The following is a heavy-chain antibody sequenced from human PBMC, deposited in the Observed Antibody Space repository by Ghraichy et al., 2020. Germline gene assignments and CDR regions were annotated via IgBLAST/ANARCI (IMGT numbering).Heavy chain of an antibody. Sequence: QTLSLTCTVSGGSISSDYWSWIRQPPGKGLDWIGYIYHSGSTNYNPSLKSRITVSIDTSKNQLSLRLRSVTAADTAVYYCARVRLLGYNSIWTCFDYWGQGILVTVSS. D-gene: IGHD6-13*01. J-gene: IGHJ4*02. CDR1: GGSISSDY. CDR2: IYHSGST. CDR3: ARVRLLGYNSIWTCFDY. V-gene: IGHV4-59*01.